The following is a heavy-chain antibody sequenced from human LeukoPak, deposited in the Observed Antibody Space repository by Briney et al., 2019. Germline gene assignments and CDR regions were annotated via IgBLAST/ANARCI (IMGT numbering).Heavy chain of an antibody. CDR1: GDSISEYY. J-gene: IGHJ5*02. V-gene: IGHV4-59*01. CDR3: ARDHGWSGFSWFDP. Sequence: SETLSLTCSVSGDSISEYYWSWIRQPPGKGLEWIGYIYVSGNTNYNPSLKSRVTLSLDTSKNQFYLKMTSVTAADTAIYYCARDHGWSGFSWFDPWGQGTLVTVSS. CDR2: IYVSGNT. D-gene: IGHD3-3*01.